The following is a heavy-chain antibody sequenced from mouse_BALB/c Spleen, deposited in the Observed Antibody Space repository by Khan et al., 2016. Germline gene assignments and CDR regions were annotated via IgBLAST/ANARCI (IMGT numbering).Heavy chain of an antibody. V-gene: IGHV14-3*02. Sequence: VQLKQSGAEFVKPGASVKLSCTASGFNIKDTYIHWVKQSPEQGLEWSGGIDPANGNTKFDPKFQGKATITTDNSSNTAYLQLSSLTSEDTAVYYCVRPFYDGYYGFAYWGQGTLVTVSA. J-gene: IGHJ3*01. CDR3: VRPFYDGYYGFAY. D-gene: IGHD2-3*01. CDR1: GFNIKDTY. CDR2: IDPANGNT.